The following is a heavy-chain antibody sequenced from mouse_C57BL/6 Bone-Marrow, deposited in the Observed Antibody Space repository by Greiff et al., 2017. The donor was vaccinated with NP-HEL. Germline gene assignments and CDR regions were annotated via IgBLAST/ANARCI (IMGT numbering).Heavy chain of an antibody. CDR3: ARGYGTDY. Sequence: VQLQQSVAELVRPGASVKLSCTASGFNIKNTYMPWVKQRPEQGLEWIGRIDPANGNTKYAPKFQGKATITADTSSNTAYRQLSILTSEDTAIYYCARGYGTDYWGQGTTLTVSS. D-gene: IGHD1-1*01. J-gene: IGHJ2*01. CDR1: GFNIKNTY. CDR2: IDPANGNT. V-gene: IGHV14-3*01.